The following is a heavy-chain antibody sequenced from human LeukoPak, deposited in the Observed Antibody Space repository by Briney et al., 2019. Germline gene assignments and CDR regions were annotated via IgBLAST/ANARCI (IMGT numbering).Heavy chain of an antibody. J-gene: IGHJ4*02. CDR2: ISYDGSNK. CDR3: ARSSATFDY. V-gene: IGHV3-30*04. CDR1: GFTFSSYA. Sequence: GGSLRLSCAASGFTFSSYAMHWVRQAPGKGLEWVAVISYDGSNKYYADSVKGRFTISRDNSKNTLYLQMNSLRSEDTAVYYCARSSATFDYWGQGTLVTVSS.